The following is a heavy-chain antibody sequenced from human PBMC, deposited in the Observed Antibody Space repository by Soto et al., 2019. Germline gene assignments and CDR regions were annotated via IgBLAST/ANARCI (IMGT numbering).Heavy chain of an antibody. Sequence: GESLKISCAASGFTFSSYAMSWVRQAPGKGLEWVSAISGSGGSTYYADSVKGRFTISRDNSKNTLYLQMNSLRAEDTAVYYCAKDRPHKQWLVPDYWGQGTLVTVSS. CDR3: AKDRPHKQWLVPDY. J-gene: IGHJ4*02. CDR1: GFTFSSYA. D-gene: IGHD6-19*01. V-gene: IGHV3-23*01. CDR2: ISGSGGST.